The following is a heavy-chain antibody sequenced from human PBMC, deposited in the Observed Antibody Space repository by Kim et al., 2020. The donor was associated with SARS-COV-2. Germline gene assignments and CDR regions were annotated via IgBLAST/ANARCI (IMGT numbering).Heavy chain of an antibody. CDR3: LGGFCFDY. Sequence: ASVKVSCKTSGHFFTRDSIHWVRQAPGQGLEWMGGIDCGNGNTIYSQKLQGRVTFTTDTSASTAYMELSFLRSEDSAVYYCLGGFCFDYWGQGTLVTVSS. D-gene: IGHD3-16*01. J-gene: IGHJ4*02. CDR2: IDCGNGNT. V-gene: IGHV1-3*01. CDR1: GHFFTRDS.